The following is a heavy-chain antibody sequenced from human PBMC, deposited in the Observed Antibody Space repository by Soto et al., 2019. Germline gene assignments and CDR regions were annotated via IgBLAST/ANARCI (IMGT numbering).Heavy chain of an antibody. CDR2: INPSGGST. J-gene: IGHJ4*02. D-gene: IGHD6-13*01. V-gene: IGHV1-46*01. Sequence: ASVKVSCKASGYTFTSYYMHWVRQAPGQGLEWVGIINPSGGSTSYAQKFQGRVTMTRDTSTSTVYMELSSLRSEDTAVYYCARDHGSWYIDYWGQGTLVTVSS. CDR3: ARDHGSWYIDY. CDR1: GYTFTSYY.